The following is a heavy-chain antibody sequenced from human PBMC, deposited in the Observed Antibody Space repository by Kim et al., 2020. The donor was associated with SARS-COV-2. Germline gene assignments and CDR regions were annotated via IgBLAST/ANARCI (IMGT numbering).Heavy chain of an antibody. CDR1: GFTFSSYA. CDR3: AKAGTSSWYEGEDFHR. D-gene: IGHD6-13*01. Sequence: GGSLRLSCAASGFTFSSYAMSWVRQAPGKGLEWVSAISGSGANTYYADSVKGRFTVSRDNSKNTLYLQVNSLRAEDTAIYYCAKAGTSSWYEGEDFHRWGQGTLVTVSS. CDR2: ISGSGANT. J-gene: IGHJ1*01. V-gene: IGHV3-23*01.